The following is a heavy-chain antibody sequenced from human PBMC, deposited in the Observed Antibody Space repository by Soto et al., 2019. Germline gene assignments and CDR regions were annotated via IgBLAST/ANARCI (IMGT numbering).Heavy chain of an antibody. CDR1: GFTFSSYW. CDR2: INSDGSST. V-gene: IGHV3-74*01. J-gene: IGHJ6*02. CDR3: ARDLPGGWNYNAYYYGMDV. Sequence: PGGSLRLSCAASGFTFSSYWMHWVRQAPGKGLVWVSRINSDGSSTSYADSVKGRFTISRDNAKNTLYLQMNSLRAEDTAVYYCARDLPGGWNYNAYYYGMDVWGQGTKVTVSS. D-gene: IGHD1-7*01.